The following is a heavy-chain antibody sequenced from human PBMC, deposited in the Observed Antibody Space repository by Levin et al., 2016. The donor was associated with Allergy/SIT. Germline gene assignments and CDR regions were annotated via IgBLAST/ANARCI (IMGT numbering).Heavy chain of an antibody. CDR3: ARDRGGSFNDY. CDR1: GFTFSSYA. Sequence: GESLKISCAASGFTFSSYAMSWVRQAPGKGLEWVSAISGSGGSTYYADSVKGRFTISRDNAKNSLYLQANSLRVEDMAVYYCARDRGGSFNDYWGQGTLVTVSS. J-gene: IGHJ4*02. CDR2: ISGSGGST. V-gene: IGHV3-23*01. D-gene: IGHD1-26*01.